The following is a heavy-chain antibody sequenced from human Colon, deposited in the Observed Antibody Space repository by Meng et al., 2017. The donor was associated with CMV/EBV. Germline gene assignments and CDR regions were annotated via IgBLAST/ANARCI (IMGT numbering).Heavy chain of an antibody. CDR2: ISTSGAAT. J-gene: IGHJ4*02. Sequence: EVPLLGSGGGLGQPGGSLGLACAASRFIFNNYGLAWVRQAPGKGLEWVSSISTSGAATFYADSVKGRFTISRDNSRDTVYLQMSSLRAEDTAVYYCATFTGTLDPFHYWGQGTLVTVSS. CDR1: RFIFNNYG. CDR3: ATFTGTLDPFHY. D-gene: IGHD1-1*01. V-gene: IGHV3-23*01.